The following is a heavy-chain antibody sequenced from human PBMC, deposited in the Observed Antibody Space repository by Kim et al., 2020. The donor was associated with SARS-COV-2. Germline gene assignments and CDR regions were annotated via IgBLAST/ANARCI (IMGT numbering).Heavy chain of an antibody. CDR1: GFTFSSYW. CDR3: ARPGIVGATGVEGGFDY. J-gene: IGHJ4*02. Sequence: GGSLRLSCAASGFTFSSYWMSWVRQAPGKGLEWVANIKQDGSEKYYVDSVKGRFTISRDNAKNSLYLQMNSLRAEDTAVYYCARPGIVGATGVEGGFDYWGQGTPVSVSS. CDR2: IKQDGSEK. D-gene: IGHD1-26*01. V-gene: IGHV3-7*03.